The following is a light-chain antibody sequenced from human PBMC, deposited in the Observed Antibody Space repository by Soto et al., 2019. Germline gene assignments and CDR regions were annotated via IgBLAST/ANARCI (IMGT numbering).Light chain of an antibody. V-gene: IGKV1-39*01. J-gene: IGKJ1*01. CDR3: QQYYSFPRT. CDR1: QTIRSY. CDR2: AAS. Sequence: DIQMTQSPSSLSASVGDRVTITCRASQTIRSYLNWYQQKPGKAPVLLISAASSLQSGVPSRFSGSGSGTDFTLTISSLQPEDFATYYCQQYYSFPRTFGQGTKVEIK.